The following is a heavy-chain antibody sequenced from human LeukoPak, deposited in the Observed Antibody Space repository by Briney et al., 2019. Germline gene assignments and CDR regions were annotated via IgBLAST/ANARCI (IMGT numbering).Heavy chain of an antibody. V-gene: IGHV1-2*04. CDR1: GYTFTGYY. J-gene: IGHJ6*02. CDR3: ARDAQHYYYGMDV. D-gene: IGHD2-2*01. CDR2: INPNSGGT. Sequence: ASVKVSCKASGYTFTGYYMHWVRQAPGQRLEWMGWINPNSGGTNYAQKFQGWVTMTTDTSTSTAYMELRSLRSDDTAVYYCARDAQHYYYGMDVWGQGTTVTVSS.